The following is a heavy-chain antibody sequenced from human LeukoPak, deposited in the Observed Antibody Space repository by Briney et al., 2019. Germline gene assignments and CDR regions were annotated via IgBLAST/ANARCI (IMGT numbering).Heavy chain of an antibody. CDR3: AREIRVVVVAATFYFDY. V-gene: IGHV3-48*01. D-gene: IGHD2-15*01. CDR1: GFTFSSYS. CDR2: ISSSSSTI. J-gene: IGHJ4*02. Sequence: GGSLRLSCAASGFTFSSYSMNWVRQAPGKGLGWVSYISSSSSTIYYADSVKGRFTISRDNAKNSLYLQMNGLRAEDTAVYYCAREIRVVVVAATFYFDYWGQGTPVTVSS.